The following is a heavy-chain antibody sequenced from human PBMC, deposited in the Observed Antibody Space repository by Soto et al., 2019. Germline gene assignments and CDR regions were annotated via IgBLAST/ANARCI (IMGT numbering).Heavy chain of an antibody. J-gene: IGHJ3*02. CDR3: ASNFGQLLADAFDI. D-gene: IGHD3-10*01. CDR1: GCSISRSYW. Sequence: QVQLQESGPGLVKPSGTLSLTCAVSGCSISRSYWWSWVRQLPGKGLEWIGEIYHTCSTIYNPSLQSRVTLSVDKSKNEFSLKMSSVAAADTAVYYCASNFGQLLADAFDIWGQGTMVTVSS. CDR2: IYHTCST. V-gene: IGHV4-4*02.